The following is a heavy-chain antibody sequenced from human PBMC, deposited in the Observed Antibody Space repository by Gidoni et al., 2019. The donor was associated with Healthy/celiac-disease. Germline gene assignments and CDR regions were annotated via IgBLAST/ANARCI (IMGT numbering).Heavy chain of an antibody. CDR1: GFTFSGSA. Sequence: EVQLVESGGGLVQPGGSRKLSCAASGFTFSGSAMHWVRQASGKGLDWVGRIRSKANSYATAYAASVKGRCTISRDDSKNTAYLQMNSLKTEDTAVYYCTSDPAIMDVWGQGTTVTVSS. V-gene: IGHV3-73*02. J-gene: IGHJ6*02. CDR2: IRSKANSYAT. CDR3: TSDPAIMDV.